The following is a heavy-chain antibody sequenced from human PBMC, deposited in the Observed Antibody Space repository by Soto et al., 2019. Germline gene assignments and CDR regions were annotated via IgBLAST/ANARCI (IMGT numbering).Heavy chain of an antibody. Sequence: SETLSLTCTVSGGSISSGDYYWSWIRQPPGKGLEWIGYIYYSGSTFYNPSLKSRLTISVDTSTNQFSLKLSSVTAADSALYYCARGVPSAEILAGYYLWGQGTLVTVSS. D-gene: IGHD3-9*01. CDR1: GGSISSGDYY. V-gene: IGHV4-30-4*01. CDR2: IYYSGST. CDR3: ARGVPSAEILAGYYL. J-gene: IGHJ4*02.